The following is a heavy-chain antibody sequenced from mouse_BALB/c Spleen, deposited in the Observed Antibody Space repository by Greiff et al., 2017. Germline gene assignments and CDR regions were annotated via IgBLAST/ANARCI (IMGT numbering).Heavy chain of an antibody. V-gene: IGHV1-54*01. CDR1: GYAFTNYL. D-gene: IGHD1-1*01. CDR2: INPGSGGT. J-gene: IGHJ4*01. CDR3: ARSPLRYYAMDY. Sequence: LQESGAELVRPGTSVKVSCKASGYAFTNYLIEWVKQRPGQGLEWIGVINPGSGGTNYNEKFKGKATLTADKSSSTAYMQLSSLTSDDSAVYFCARSPLRYYAMDYWGQGTSVTVSS.